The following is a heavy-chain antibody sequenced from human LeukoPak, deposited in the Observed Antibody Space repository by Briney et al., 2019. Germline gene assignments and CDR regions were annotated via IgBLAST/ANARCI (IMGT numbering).Heavy chain of an antibody. Sequence: GRSLRLSCAASGFTFSSYPMHWVRQAPGKGLEWVALISYDGSNNYYADSVKGRFTISRDNSKNTLYLQMNSLRAEDAAVYYCARDRHFDLWGRGTLVTVSS. V-gene: IGHV3-30-3*01. CDR3: ARDRHFDL. J-gene: IGHJ2*01. CDR1: GFTFSSYP. CDR2: ISYDGSNN.